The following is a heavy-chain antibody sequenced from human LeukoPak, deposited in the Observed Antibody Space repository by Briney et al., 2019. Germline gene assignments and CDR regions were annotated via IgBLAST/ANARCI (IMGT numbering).Heavy chain of an antibody. V-gene: IGHV3-21*05. J-gene: IGHJ4*01. D-gene: IGHD5-12*01. CDR2: ISSDFYV. Sequence: GGSLRLSCAASGFTFSSYAMHWVRQAPGKGLEWVSYISSDFYVHYADSVEGRFTISRDNARDSLYLQMNSLRPEDTAVYYCATSLSGCILDPFFDQWGHGALVTVSS. CDR3: ATSLSGCILDPFFDQ. CDR1: GFTFSSYA.